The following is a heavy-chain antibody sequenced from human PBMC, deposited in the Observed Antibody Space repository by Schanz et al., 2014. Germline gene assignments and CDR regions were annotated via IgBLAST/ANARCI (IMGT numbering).Heavy chain of an antibody. CDR2: MIGSGSSV. V-gene: IGHV3-23*01. CDR1: GFTFSIYG. Sequence: EVQLLESGGGLVQPGGSLRHSCAASGFTFSIYGMSWVRQAPGKGLEWVSRMIGSGSSVFYADSVKGRFTISRDNLKNTVYLQMNSLRAGDTAVYYCAKDGRLPYYGTGSDFDYWGQGTLVAVSS. J-gene: IGHJ4*02. CDR3: AKDGRLPYYGTGSDFDY. D-gene: IGHD3-22*01.